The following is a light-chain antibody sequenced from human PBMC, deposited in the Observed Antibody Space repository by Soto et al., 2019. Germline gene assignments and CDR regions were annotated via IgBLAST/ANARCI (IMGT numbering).Light chain of an antibody. Sequence: AIQLTQSPSSLSASVGDRVTITCRASQDIRGALAWYQQKPGKPPKLLIFDVSSLQSGVPSRFSGSGSGTDFTLTISSLRPEDFATYFCKQFNTYPITFGQGTRLEIK. CDR2: DVS. CDR3: KQFNTYPIT. V-gene: IGKV1-13*02. CDR1: QDIRGA. J-gene: IGKJ5*01.